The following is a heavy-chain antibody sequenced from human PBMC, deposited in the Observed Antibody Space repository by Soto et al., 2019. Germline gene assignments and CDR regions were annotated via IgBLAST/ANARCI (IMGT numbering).Heavy chain of an antibody. J-gene: IGHJ6*02. Sequence: SETLSLTCTVSGGSISSGDYYWSWIRQPPGKGLEWIGYIYYSGSTYYNPSLKSRVTISVDTSKNQFSLKLSSVTAADTAVYYCARDTVTTLPSYYYYGMDVWGQGTTVT. D-gene: IGHD4-17*01. CDR2: IYYSGST. CDR1: GGSISSGDYY. V-gene: IGHV4-30-4*01. CDR3: ARDTVTTLPSYYYYGMDV.